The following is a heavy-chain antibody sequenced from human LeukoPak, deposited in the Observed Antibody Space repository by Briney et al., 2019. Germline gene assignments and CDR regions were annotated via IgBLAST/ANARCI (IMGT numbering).Heavy chain of an antibody. CDR1: GFTFSRYS. CDR2: FSSDGSTT. CDR3: ARRSPDCGGDCYDDY. D-gene: IGHD2-21*02. V-gene: IGHV3-74*01. J-gene: IGHJ4*02. Sequence: PGGSLRLSCAASGFTFSRYSMHWVRQAPGKGLVWVSRFSSDGSTTTYADSVKGRFTISRDNAKNTLYLQMNSLRVEDTAVYYCARRSPDCGGDCYDDYWGQGTLVTVSS.